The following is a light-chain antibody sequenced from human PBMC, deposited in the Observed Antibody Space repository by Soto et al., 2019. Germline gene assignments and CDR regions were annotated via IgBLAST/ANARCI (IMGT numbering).Light chain of an antibody. CDR1: QSVGNF. J-gene: IGKJ3*01. CDR2: DAS. Sequence: ALTQSPATLSLSPGERATLSCRASQSVGNFLTWYQQKPGQPPTLLIYDASIRAAGFPARFSGSGSGTDFTLTISCLEPGDYVVYYCQHRHNFGPGTKVDLK. CDR3: QHRHN. V-gene: IGKV3-11*01.